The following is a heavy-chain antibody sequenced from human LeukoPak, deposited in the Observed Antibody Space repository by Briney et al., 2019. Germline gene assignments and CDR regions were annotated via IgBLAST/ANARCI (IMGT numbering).Heavy chain of an antibody. J-gene: IGHJ4*02. Sequence: SETLSLTCTVSGDSISSGYYWGWIRQPPGKGLEWIGSIYHSGTTYYNPSLKSRVTISVDTSKNQFSLKLSSVTAADTAVYYCARDEETSGIAAAKAETWGQGTLVTVSS. V-gene: IGHV4-38-2*02. CDR1: GDSISSGYY. CDR2: IYHSGTT. CDR3: ARDEETSGIAAAKAET. D-gene: IGHD6-13*01.